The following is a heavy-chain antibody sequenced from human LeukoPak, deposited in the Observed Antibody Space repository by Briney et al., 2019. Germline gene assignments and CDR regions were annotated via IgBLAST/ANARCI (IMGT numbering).Heavy chain of an antibody. D-gene: IGHD3-22*01. CDR2: ISYDGSNK. Sequence: PGGSLRLSCAASGFTFSSYAMHWVRQAPGKGLEWVAVISYDGSNKYYADSVKGRFTISRDNSKNTLYLQMNSLRAEDTAVYYCYGSGYYLIDYWGQGTLVTVSS. V-gene: IGHV3-30*01. J-gene: IGHJ4*02. CDR3: YGSGYYLIDY. CDR1: GFTFSSYA.